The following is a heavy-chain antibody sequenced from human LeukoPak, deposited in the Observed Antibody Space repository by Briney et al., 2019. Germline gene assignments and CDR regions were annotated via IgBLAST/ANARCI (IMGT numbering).Heavy chain of an antibody. V-gene: IGHV1-46*01. J-gene: IGHJ5*02. Sequence: ASVKVSCKASGYTFSSYYMHWVRQAPGQGLEWMGIINPSGGSTSYAQKFQGRVTMTRDKSTSTEYMELSSLRSEDTAVYYCARDNSVEDTAWWFDPWGQGTLVTVSS. CDR1: GYTFSSYY. CDR3: ARDNSVEDTAWWFDP. D-gene: IGHD4-23*01. CDR2: INPSGGST.